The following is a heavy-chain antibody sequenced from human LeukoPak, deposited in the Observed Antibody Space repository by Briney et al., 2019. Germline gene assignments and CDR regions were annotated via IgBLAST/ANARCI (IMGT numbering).Heavy chain of an antibody. CDR3: ARLIVVPAAPTDY. CDR2: ISYDGSNK. V-gene: IGHV3-30*04. D-gene: IGHD2-2*01. Sequence: GGSLRLSCAASGFTFSSYAMHWVRQAPGKGLEWVAVISYDGSNKYYADSVKGRFTISGDNSKNTLYLQMNSLRAEDTAVYYCARLIVVPAAPTDYWGQGTLVTVSS. J-gene: IGHJ4*02. CDR1: GFTFSSYA.